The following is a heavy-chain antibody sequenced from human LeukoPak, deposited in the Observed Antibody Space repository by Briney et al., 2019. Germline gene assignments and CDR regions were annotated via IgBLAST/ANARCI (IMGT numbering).Heavy chain of an antibody. V-gene: IGHV4-59*01. CDR1: GGSISSYY. CDR2: IYYSGST. CDR3: ARSATVTTREFDY. J-gene: IGHJ4*02. D-gene: IGHD4-17*01. Sequence: KPSETLSFTCTVSGGSISSYYWSWIRQPPGKGLGWIGYIYYSGSTNYNPSLKSRVTISVDTSKNQFSLKLSSVTAADTAVYYCARSATVTTREFDYWGQGTLVTVSS.